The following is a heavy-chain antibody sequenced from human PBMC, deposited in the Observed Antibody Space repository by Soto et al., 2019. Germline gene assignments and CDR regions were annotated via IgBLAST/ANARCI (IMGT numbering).Heavy chain of an antibody. D-gene: IGHD4-17*01. CDR1: GGSISGGVGGLYY. CDR3: AREVIPLTTDWYFDL. J-gene: IGHJ2*01. CDR2: IYDSGST. V-gene: IGHV4-30-4*01. Sequence: SETLSLTCTVSGGSISGGVGGLYYWSWIRRPPGKGLEWIGYIYDSGSTYYNPSLKSRVTISVDTSKNQFSLRLSSVTAADTAVYYCAREVIPLTTDWYFDLWGRGTLVTVSS.